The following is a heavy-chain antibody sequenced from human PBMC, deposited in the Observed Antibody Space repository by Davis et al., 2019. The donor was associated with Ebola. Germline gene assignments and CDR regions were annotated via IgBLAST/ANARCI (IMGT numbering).Heavy chain of an antibody. D-gene: IGHD3-3*02. J-gene: IGHJ4*02. V-gene: IGHV4-39*01. Sequence: GSLRLSCTVSGGSISSSSYYWGWIRQPPGKGLEWIGSIYYSGSTYYNPSLKSRVTISVDTSKNQFSLKVTSVTAADTAVYYCARLTLASVPDVVDHWGQGSLVTVSP. CDR1: GGSISSSSYY. CDR3: ARLTLASVPDVVDH. CDR2: IYYSGST.